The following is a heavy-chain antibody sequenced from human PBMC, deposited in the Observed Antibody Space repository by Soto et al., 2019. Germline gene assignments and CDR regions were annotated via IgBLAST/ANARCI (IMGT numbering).Heavy chain of an antibody. J-gene: IGHJ6*04. D-gene: IGHD3-3*01. CDR3: AKNSLPTDFWSGYFYYYYGMDG. V-gene: IGHV3-23*01. Sequence: WGSLRLSCAASGFTFSSYAMSWVRQSPGKGLEWVSAISGSGGSTYYADSVKGRFTISRDNSKNTLYLQMNSLRAEDTAVYYCAKNSLPTDFWSGYFYYYYGMDGWGKGTTVAVSS. CDR1: GFTFSSYA. CDR2: ISGSGGST.